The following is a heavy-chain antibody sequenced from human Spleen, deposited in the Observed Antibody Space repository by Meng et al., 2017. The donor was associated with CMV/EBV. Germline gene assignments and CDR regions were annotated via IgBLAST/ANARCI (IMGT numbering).Heavy chain of an antibody. CDR2: IWYDGSNQ. CDR3: ALEAYFGSGRSFDH. Sequence: GESLKISCAASGFTFSSYGIHWVRQAPGKGLEWVAVIWYDGSNQYYADSVKGRFTISRDNSKNTLYLQMNSLRVEDTAVYFCALEAYFGSGRSFDHWGPGTLVTVSS. D-gene: IGHD3-10*01. V-gene: IGHV3-33*01. J-gene: IGHJ4*02. CDR1: GFTFSSYG.